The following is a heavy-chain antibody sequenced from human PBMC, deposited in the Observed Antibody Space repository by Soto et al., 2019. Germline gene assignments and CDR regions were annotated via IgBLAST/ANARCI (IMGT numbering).Heavy chain of an antibody. V-gene: IGHV2-5*02. CDR3: APQLQYTIYYYYHGMDV. D-gene: IGHD4-4*01. J-gene: IGHJ6*02. CDR1: GFSLSTSGVG. CDR2: IYWDDDK. Sequence: SGPTLVNPTQTLTLTCTFSGFSLSTSGVGVGWIRQPPGKALEWLALIYWDDDKRYSPSLKSRLTITKDTSKNQVVLTMTNMDPVDTATYYCAPQLQYTIYYYYHGMDVWGQGTTVTVSS.